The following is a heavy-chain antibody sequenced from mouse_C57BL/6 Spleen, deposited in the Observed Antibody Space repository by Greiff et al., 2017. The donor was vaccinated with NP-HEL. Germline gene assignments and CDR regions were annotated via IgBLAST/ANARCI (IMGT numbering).Heavy chain of an antibody. D-gene: IGHD2-4*01. Sequence: EVKLEESGGGLVKPGGSLKLSCAASGFTFSSYAMSWVRQTPEKRLEWVATISDGGSYTYYPDNVKGRFTISRDNAKNNLYLQMSHLKSEDTAMYYCARLITTGYYFDYWGQGTTLTVSS. CDR2: ISDGGSYT. CDR1: GFTFSSYA. J-gene: IGHJ2*01. CDR3: ARLITTGYYFDY. V-gene: IGHV5-4*03.